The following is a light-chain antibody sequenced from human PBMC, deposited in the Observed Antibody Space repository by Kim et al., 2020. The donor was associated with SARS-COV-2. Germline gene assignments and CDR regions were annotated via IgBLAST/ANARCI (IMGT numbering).Light chain of an antibody. CDR3: QQFNSPYT. V-gene: IGKV1-9*01. J-gene: IGKJ2*01. Sequence: LSASVGDSVTITCRASQDIKNYLAWYQQIPGRAPKLLIYAASTLQSGVPSRFSGSGSGTDFTLTISALQPEDFGDYHCQQFNSPYTFGQGTKVEIK. CDR1: QDIKNY. CDR2: AAS.